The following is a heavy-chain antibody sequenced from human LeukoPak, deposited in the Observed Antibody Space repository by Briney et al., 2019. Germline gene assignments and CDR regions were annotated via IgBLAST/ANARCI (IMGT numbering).Heavy chain of an antibody. J-gene: IGHJ4*02. CDR1: GFTFSTYW. D-gene: IGHD2-2*01. V-gene: IGHV3-74*01. Sequence: GGSLRLSCAASGFTFSTYWMHWVRQAPEKGLMSVSHIKGDGSVTAYADSVKGRFTISRDNAKNMLYLQMYSLRVEDTAVYYCTRGCSSTKCPADYWGQGTLVTVSA. CDR2: IKGDGSVT. CDR3: TRGCSSTKCPADY.